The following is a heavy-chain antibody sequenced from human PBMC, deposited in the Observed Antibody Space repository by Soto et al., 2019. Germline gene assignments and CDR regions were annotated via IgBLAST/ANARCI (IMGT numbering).Heavy chain of an antibody. CDR1: GGTFSSYA. D-gene: IGHD1-7*01. V-gene: IGHV1-69*01. CDR3: AGNWNYVFDG. Sequence: QVQLVQSGAEVKKPGSSVKVSCKASGGTFSSYAISWVRLAPGQGLEWVGGIIPIFGTANYAQKSQGRVTITEDEPTSTAYMELSSLRSEDTAVYYCAGNWNYVFDGWGHGNLVTVSS. J-gene: IGHJ4*01. CDR2: IIPIFGTA.